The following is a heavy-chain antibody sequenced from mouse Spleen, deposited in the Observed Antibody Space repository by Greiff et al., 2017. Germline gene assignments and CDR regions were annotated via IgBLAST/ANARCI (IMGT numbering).Heavy chain of an antibody. D-gene: IGHD2-10*01. CDR1: GFNIKDDY. V-gene: IGHV14-4*01. Sequence: EVKLVESGAELVRPGASVKLSCTASGFNIKDDYMHWVKQRPEQGLEWIGWIDPENGDTEYASKFQGKATITADTSSNTAYLQLSSLTSEDTAVYYCTTSYYGNYGAMDYWGQGTSVTVSS. CDR3: TTSYYGNYGAMDY. CDR2: IDPENGDT. J-gene: IGHJ4*01.